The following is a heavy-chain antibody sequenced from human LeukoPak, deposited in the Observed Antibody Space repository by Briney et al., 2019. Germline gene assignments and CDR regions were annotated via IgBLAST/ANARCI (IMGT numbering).Heavy chain of an antibody. J-gene: IGHJ1*01. CDR1: GYIFTSYW. Sequence: HGESLKISCKASGYIFTSYWIGWVRQMPGKGLEWMAIIYPANSDTRYSPSFQGQVTISADKSISTAYLQWSSLKASDTAMYYCARPACSSTSCYLYFQYWGQGTLVTVSS. CDR2: IYPANSDT. D-gene: IGHD2-2*01. V-gene: IGHV5-51*01. CDR3: ARPACSSTSCYLYFQY.